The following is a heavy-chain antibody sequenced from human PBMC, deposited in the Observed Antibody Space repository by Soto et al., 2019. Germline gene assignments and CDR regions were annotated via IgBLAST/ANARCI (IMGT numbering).Heavy chain of an antibody. CDR2: IDPSDSYT. CDR3: ARELANIVVVPAAKDYYGMDV. D-gene: IGHD2-2*01. V-gene: IGHV5-10-1*01. Sequence: GESLKISCKGSGYSFTSYWISWVRQMPGKGLEWMGRIDPSDSYTNYSPSFQGHVTISAGKSISTAYLQWSSLKASDTAMYYCARELANIVVVPAAKDYYGMDVWGQGTTVTVSS. CDR1: GYSFTSYW. J-gene: IGHJ6*02.